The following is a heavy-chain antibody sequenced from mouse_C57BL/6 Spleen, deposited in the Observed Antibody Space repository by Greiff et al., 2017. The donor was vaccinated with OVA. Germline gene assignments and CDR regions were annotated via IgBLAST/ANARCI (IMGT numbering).Heavy chain of an antibody. D-gene: IGHD1-1*01. CDR3: VRHGGPNYGSSLYAMDY. CDR2: IRSKSNNDAT. V-gene: IGHV10-1*01. Sequence: EVQRVESGGGLVQPKGSLKLSCAASGFSFNTYAMNWVRQAPGKGLEWVARIRSKSNNDATYYADSVKDRFTISRDDSESMLDLQMNNLKTEDTARYYGVRHGGPNYGSSLYAMDYWGQGTSVTVSS. CDR1: GFSFNTYA. J-gene: IGHJ4*01.